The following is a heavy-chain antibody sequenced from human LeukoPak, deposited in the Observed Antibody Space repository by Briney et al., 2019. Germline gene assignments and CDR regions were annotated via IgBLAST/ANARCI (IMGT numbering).Heavy chain of an antibody. Sequence: GGSLRLSCAASGFTFSSYSMNWVRQAPGKGLEWVSSISSSSSYIYYADSVKDRFTISRDNAKNSLYLQMNSLRAEDTAVYYCARDLVTYYYDSSAPEWFDPWGQGTLVTVSS. V-gene: IGHV3-21*01. D-gene: IGHD3-22*01. CDR2: ISSSSSYI. CDR1: GFTFSSYS. J-gene: IGHJ5*02. CDR3: ARDLVTYYYDSSAPEWFDP.